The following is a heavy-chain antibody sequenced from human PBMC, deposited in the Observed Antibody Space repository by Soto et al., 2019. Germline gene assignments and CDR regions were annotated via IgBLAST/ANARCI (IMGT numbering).Heavy chain of an antibody. CDR2: IYYSGST. V-gene: IGHV4-31*03. CDR3: ARGVMVRGVIMRDYDY. J-gene: IGHJ4*02. Sequence: QVQLQESGPGLVKPSQTLSLTCTVSGGSISSGGYYWSWIRQHPGKGLEWIGYIYYSGSTYYNPSLKSRVTISVDTSKNQFSLKLSSVTAADTAVYYCARGVMVRGVIMRDYDYWGQGTLVTVSS. D-gene: IGHD3-10*01. CDR1: GGSISSGGYY.